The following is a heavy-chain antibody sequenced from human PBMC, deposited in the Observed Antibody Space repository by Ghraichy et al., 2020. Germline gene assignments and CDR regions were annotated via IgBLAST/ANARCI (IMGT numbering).Heavy chain of an antibody. Sequence: GGSLRLSCVASGFTFSDFWMSWVRQAPGKGLEWVANIKQDESEKYYVDSVKGRFTISRDNAKNSLYLQMNSLRVDDTAVYYCARDVGCNRTTCYAHFDHWGQGMLVTVSS. D-gene: IGHD2-2*01. CDR1: GFTFSDFW. V-gene: IGHV3-7*03. CDR2: IKQDESEK. J-gene: IGHJ4*02. CDR3: ARDVGCNRTTCYAHFDH.